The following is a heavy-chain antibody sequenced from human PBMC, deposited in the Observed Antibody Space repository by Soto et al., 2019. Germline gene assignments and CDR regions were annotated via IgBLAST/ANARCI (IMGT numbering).Heavy chain of an antibody. CDR1: GFTFNNAW. CDR2: IKSKVDGGTA. CDR3: TTDPAGWQLSLAS. V-gene: IGHV3-15*01. D-gene: IGHD2-15*01. J-gene: IGHJ4*02. Sequence: GGSLRLSCAASGFTFNNAWMSWVRQPPGKGLEWLGRIKSKVDGGTADYAAPVKGRFTISRDDSKTTLFLEANSLTSEDTAVYYCTTDPAGWQLSLASWGQGTLVTVSS.